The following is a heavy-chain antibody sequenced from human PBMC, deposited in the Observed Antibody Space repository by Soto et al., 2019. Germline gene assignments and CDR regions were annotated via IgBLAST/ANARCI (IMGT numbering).Heavy chain of an antibody. Sequence: QVQLVQSGAEVRKPGSSVKVSCQASGGTFSNSTVTWVRQAPGQGLEWMGRLIPILGLANYAQKFRGRLTITADKSTTTAYMELRSLRSEDTDMYYCARFKLGDDYWGQGTLVTVSS. CDR2: LIPILGLA. D-gene: IGHD5-12*01. J-gene: IGHJ4*02. CDR3: ARFKLGDDY. V-gene: IGHV1-69*02. CDR1: GGTFSNST.